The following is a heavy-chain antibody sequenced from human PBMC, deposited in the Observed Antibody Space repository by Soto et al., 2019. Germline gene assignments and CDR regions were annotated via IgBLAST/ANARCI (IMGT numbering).Heavy chain of an antibody. CDR2: IKDGGYT. V-gene: IGHV4-34*01. D-gene: IGHD5-12*01. Sequence: QVQLQQWGAGLLKPSETLSLNCAVNGGSLSGYYWSWIRQPPGKGLEWIGEIKDGGYTNYSPSLKSRAPISSDRSNNQVSLRLNSVTAADTGVYYCARGQEGVVATHWDQGALVTVSS. J-gene: IGHJ4*02. CDR1: GGSLSGYY. CDR3: ARGQEGVVATH.